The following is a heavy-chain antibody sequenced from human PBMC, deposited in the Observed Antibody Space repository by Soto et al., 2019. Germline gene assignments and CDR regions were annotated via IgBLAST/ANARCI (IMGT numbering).Heavy chain of an antibody. CDR1: GGTFSSYA. CDR3: ASGRDIVVVPATYYYGMDV. Sequence: VASVNVSCKASGGTFSSYAISWVRQAPGQGLEWMGGIIPIFGTANYAQKFQGRVTITADESTSTAYMELSSLRSEDTAVYYCASGRDIVVVPATYYYGMDVWGQGTTVTVSS. CDR2: IIPIFGTA. J-gene: IGHJ6*02. V-gene: IGHV1-69*13. D-gene: IGHD2-2*01.